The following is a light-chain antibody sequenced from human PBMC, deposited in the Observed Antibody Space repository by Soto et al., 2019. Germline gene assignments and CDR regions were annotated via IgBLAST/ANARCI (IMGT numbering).Light chain of an antibody. V-gene: IGKV3-20*01. Sequence: VRIQPPGTRSFTPRERATLSCRASQSVSSSYLAWYQQKPGQAPRLLIYGASSRATGVPDRFSGSGSGTDFTLTIISLQAEDVILYYCQQWAFLLIPFG. CDR1: QSVSSSY. J-gene: IGKJ2*01. CDR2: GAS. CDR3: QQWAFLLIP.